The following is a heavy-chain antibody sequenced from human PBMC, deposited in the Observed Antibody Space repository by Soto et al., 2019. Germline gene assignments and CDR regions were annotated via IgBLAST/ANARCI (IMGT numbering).Heavy chain of an antibody. D-gene: IGHD3-3*01. J-gene: IGHJ5*02. V-gene: IGHV4-30-2*01. CDR2: IYHSGST. Sequence: QLQLQESGSGLVKPSQTLSLTCAVSGGSISSGGYSWSWIRQPPGKGLEWIGYIYHSGSTYYNPSLKSRVTRSVDRSKTQFSLKLSSVTAADTAVYYCARGGGYYSGWFDPWGQGTLVTVSS. CDR3: ARGGGYYSGWFDP. CDR1: GGSISSGGYS.